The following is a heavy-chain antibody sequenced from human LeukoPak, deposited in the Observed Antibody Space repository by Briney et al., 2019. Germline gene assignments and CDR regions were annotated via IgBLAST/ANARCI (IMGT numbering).Heavy chain of an antibody. CDR3: ARAYAGTLFY. Sequence: PGGSLRLSWAASGXTFSSYEVNWVRQAPGKGLEWVSYISSSGTTIYYADSVKGRFTISRDNAKNSLYLQMNSLRAEDTAVYYCARAYAGTLFYWGQGTLVTVSS. D-gene: IGHD4-23*01. J-gene: IGHJ4*02. V-gene: IGHV3-48*03. CDR2: ISSSGTTI. CDR1: GXTFSSYE.